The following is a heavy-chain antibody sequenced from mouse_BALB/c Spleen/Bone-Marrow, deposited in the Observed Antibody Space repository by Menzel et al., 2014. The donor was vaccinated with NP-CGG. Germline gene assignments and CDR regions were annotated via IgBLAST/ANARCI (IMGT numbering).Heavy chain of an antibody. V-gene: IGHV1-55*01. CDR2: IYPGRGIT. CDR1: GYTFTSYW. J-gene: IGHJ4*01. D-gene: IGHD1-2*01. CDR3: SGSFITTAYYAMDY. Sequence: QVQLKESGAELVKPGASVKMSCKASGYTFTSYWINWVKQRPGQGLEWIGDIYPGRGITNYNEKFKSKATLTLDTSSSTAYMQLSSLTSEDSAVYYCSGSFITTAYYAMDYWGQGTSVTVSS.